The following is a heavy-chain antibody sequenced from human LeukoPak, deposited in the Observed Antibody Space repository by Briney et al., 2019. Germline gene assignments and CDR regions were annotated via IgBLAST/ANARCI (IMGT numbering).Heavy chain of an antibody. V-gene: IGHV4-39*01. Sequence: SQTLSLTCTVSGDSISSGDYYWSWIRQPPGKGLEWIGNIYYSGSTYYNPSLKSRVTISVDTSKNQFSLKLSSVTAADTAVYYCARPYCSGGSCYSGGNWGQGTLVTVSS. D-gene: IGHD2-15*01. CDR1: GDSISSGDYY. CDR2: IYYSGST. J-gene: IGHJ4*02. CDR3: ARPYCSGGSCYSGGN.